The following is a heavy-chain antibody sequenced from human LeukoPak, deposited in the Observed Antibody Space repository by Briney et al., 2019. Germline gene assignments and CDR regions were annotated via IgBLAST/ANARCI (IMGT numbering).Heavy chain of an antibody. CDR3: VGGIMTILGVVVHNQFDY. CDR2: IYRSGST. D-gene: IGHD3-3*01. Sequence: SETLSLTCSVSGDSISSGTYYWSWIRQPAGKGLEWIGRIYRSGSTNYNPSFKSRVTISMDTSKNQFSLKLTSVTAADTAVYYCVGGIMTILGVVVHNQFDYWGQGTLVTVSS. J-gene: IGHJ4*02. CDR1: GDSISSGTYY. V-gene: IGHV4-61*02.